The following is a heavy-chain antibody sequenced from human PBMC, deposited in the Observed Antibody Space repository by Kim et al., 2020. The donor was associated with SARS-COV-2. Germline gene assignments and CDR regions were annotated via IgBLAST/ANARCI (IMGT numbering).Heavy chain of an antibody. Sequence: GGSLRLSCAASGFTFSTYEMNWVRQAPGKGLEWISYISTSGSTKYYADSVKGRSTTSRDTANSSLSLQMNSLRAEDTAVYYCARSLYCSSTTCFYGMDV. V-gene: IGHV3-48*03. CDR2: ISTSGSTK. J-gene: IGHJ6*01. D-gene: IGHD2-2*01. CDR3: ARSLYCSSTTCFYGMDV. CDR1: GFTFSTYE.